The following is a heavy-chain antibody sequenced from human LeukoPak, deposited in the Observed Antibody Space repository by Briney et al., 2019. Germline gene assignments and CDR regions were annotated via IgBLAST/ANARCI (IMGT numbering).Heavy chain of an antibody. CDR2: ISYDGSNK. J-gene: IGHJ4*02. CDR1: GFTFSSYG. V-gene: IGHV3-30*18. Sequence: GGSLRLSCAASGFTFSSYGMHWVRQAPGKGLEWVAVISYDGSNKYYADSVKGRFTISRDNSKNTPYLQMNSLRAEDTAVYYCAKDGYSSGWYTGSYFDYWGQGTLVTVSS. D-gene: IGHD6-19*01. CDR3: AKDGYSSGWYTGSYFDY.